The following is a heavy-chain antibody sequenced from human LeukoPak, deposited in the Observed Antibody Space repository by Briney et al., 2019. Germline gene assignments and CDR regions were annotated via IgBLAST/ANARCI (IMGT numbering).Heavy chain of an antibody. CDR3: ARLRGGSLVVVAAIDY. Sequence: PGRSLRLSCAASGFTFSSYAMHWVRQAPGKGLEWVAVISYDGSNKYYADSVKGRFTISRDNSKNTLYLQMNSLRAEDTAVYYCARLRGGSLVVVAAIDYWGQGTLVTVSS. CDR2: ISYDGSNK. V-gene: IGHV3-30-3*01. J-gene: IGHJ4*02. D-gene: IGHD2-15*01. CDR1: GFTFSSYA.